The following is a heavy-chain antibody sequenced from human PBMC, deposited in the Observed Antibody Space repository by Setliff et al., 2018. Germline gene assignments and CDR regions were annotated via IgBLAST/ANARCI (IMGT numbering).Heavy chain of an antibody. J-gene: IGHJ4*02. CDR1: GGTFSSYT. CDR3: AGHRGVEGTPVDY. CDR2: IIPIFGTA. Sequence: SVKVSCKASGGTFSSYTINWVRQAPGQGLEWMGGIIPIFGTANHAQNFQGRVTITADGSTDTAYMELSSLTSDDTAVYYCAGHRGVEGTPVDYWGQGTLVTVSS. V-gene: IGHV1-69*13. D-gene: IGHD3-10*01.